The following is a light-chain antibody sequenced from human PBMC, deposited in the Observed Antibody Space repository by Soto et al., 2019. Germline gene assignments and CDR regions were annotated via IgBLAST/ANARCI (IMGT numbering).Light chain of an antibody. CDR3: QQYNSYPWT. CDR2: DAS. J-gene: IGKJ1*01. CDR1: QSVSSW. Sequence: DIQMTQSPSTLSASVGDRVTITCRASQSVSSWLAWYQQKPGKAPKVLIYDASRLESGVPSRFSGSGSGTEFTLTISSLQPDDFATYYCQQYNSYPWTFGQGTKVDIK. V-gene: IGKV1-5*01.